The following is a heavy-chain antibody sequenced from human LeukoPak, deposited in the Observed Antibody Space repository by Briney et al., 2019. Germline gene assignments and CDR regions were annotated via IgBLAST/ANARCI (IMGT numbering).Heavy chain of an antibody. J-gene: IGHJ4*02. Sequence: SETLSLTCTVSGGSISSYYWSWIRQPPGKGLEWIGYIYYSGSTNYNPSLKSRVTISVDTSKNQFSLKLSSVTAADTAVYYCARDIASFFGYNSWGFFDYWGQGTLVTVSP. CDR3: ARDIASFFGYNSWGFFDY. CDR2: IYYSGST. CDR1: GGSISSYY. D-gene: IGHD5-24*01. V-gene: IGHV4-59*01.